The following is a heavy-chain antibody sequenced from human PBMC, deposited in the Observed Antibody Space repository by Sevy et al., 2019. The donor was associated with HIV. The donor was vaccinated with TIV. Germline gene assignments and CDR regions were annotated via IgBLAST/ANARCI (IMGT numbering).Heavy chain of an antibody. D-gene: IGHD3-22*01. V-gene: IGHV3-23*01. Sequence: GGSLRLSCAASGFIFSNYAMNWVRQAPGKGLEWVSSISRSGVRTYYADSVKGRFAISRDKSNNTLYLQVDNLRGEDTAVYYCAKDYYHDSSGYSYYFDHWGQGTLVTVSS. J-gene: IGHJ4*02. CDR3: AKDYYHDSSGYSYYFDH. CDR1: GFIFSNYA. CDR2: ISRSGVRT.